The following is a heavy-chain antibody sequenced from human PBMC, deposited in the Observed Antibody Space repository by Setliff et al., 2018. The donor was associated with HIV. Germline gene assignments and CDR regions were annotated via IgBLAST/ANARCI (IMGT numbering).Heavy chain of an antibody. V-gene: IGHV4-4*02. CDR3: TREKFGSGSSVPEVRLFDP. Sequence: PSETLSLTCAVSGSSISSSNWWSWVRQPPGKGLEWIGEIYHSGSTNYKPSLKSRVTISVDTSKNQLSLKRSSVTAADTAVYFCTREKFGSGSSVPEVRLFDPWGQGTLVTVSS. CDR2: IYHSGST. J-gene: IGHJ5*02. CDR1: GSSISSSNW. D-gene: IGHD6-25*01.